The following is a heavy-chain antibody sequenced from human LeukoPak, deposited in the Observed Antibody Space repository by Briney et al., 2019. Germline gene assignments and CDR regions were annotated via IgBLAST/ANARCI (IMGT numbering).Heavy chain of an antibody. D-gene: IGHD1-1*01. J-gene: IGHJ4*02. Sequence: SQTLSLTCAVSGGSISSGGYSWSWIRQPPGTGLEWIGYIYHSGSTYYNPSLKSRVTISVDRSKNQFPLKLSSVTAADTAVYYCARAPLEPYYFDYWGQGTLVTVSS. CDR2: IYHSGST. CDR1: GGSISSGGYS. CDR3: ARAPLEPYYFDY. V-gene: IGHV4-30-2*01.